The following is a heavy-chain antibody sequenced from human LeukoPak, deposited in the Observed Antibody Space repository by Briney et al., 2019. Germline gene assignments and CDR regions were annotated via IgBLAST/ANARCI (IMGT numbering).Heavy chain of an antibody. CDR1: GFTVSSNY. V-gene: IGHV3-53*01. CDR3: ATSYDSGSNYGYGMDV. Sequence: GGSLRLSCAASGFTVSSNYMSWVRQAPGKGLEWVSVIYSGSTTYYADSVKGRFTISRDNSKNTLYLQMNSLRADDTAVYYCATSYDSGSNYGYGMDVWGQGTTVTVSS. J-gene: IGHJ6*02. D-gene: IGHD3-10*01. CDR2: IYSGSTT.